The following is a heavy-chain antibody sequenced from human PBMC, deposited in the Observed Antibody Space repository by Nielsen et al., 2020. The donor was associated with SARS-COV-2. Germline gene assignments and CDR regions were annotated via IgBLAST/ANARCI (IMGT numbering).Heavy chain of an antibody. CDR2: IYYSGST. J-gene: IGHJ3*02. CDR1: GGSFSSYY. V-gene: IGHV4-39*01. Sequence: SQTLSLTCAVYGGSFSSYYWGWIRQPPGKGLEWIGSIYYSGSTYYNPSLKSRVTISVDTSKNQFSLKLSSVTAADTAVYYCARPFTMSDAFDIWGQGTMVTVSS. D-gene: IGHD3-22*01. CDR3: ARPFTMSDAFDI.